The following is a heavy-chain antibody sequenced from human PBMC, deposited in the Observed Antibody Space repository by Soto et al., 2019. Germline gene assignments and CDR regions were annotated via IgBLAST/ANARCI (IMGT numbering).Heavy chain of an antibody. J-gene: IGHJ4*02. CDR2: LSHGGGNT. Sequence: EVEMLASGGGVVQPGESLRLSCVAPDFGFNSYAMTWVRLAPGKGLQWVAGLSHGGGNTSYSDSVRGRFTISRDNSKNTMYLQMDSLKAEDKAIYYGEKQTRAWLVYAIDFWGLGTQVTVSS. V-gene: IGHV3-23*01. CDR3: EKQTRAWLVYAIDF. D-gene: IGHD6-19*01. CDR1: DFGFNSYA.